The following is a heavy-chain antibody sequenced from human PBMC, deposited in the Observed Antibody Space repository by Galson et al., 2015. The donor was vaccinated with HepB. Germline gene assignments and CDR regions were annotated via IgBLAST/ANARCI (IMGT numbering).Heavy chain of an antibody. CDR1: EFTFSSHA. CDR3: ARSSSWDYFDY. CDR2: ISYDGSNK. V-gene: IGHV3-30-3*01. Sequence: SLRLSCAASEFTFSSHAMHWVRQAPGKGLEWVAVISYDGSNKYYADSVKGRFTIARDNSKNTRYLQMNSLRAEDTAVYYCARSSSWDYFDYWGQGTLVTISS. D-gene: IGHD6-13*01. J-gene: IGHJ4*02.